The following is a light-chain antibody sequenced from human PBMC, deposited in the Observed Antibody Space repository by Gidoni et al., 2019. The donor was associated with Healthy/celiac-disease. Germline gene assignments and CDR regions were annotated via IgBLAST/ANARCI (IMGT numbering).Light chain of an antibody. V-gene: IGLV3-21*02. CDR3: QVWDSSSDHRGV. CDR2: DAS. CDR1: NIGSKS. J-gene: IGLJ2*01. Sequence: SYVLTQPPSVSVAPGQTARITCGGNNIGSKSVHWYQQKPGQAPVLVVYDASDRPSGIPERFSGSNSGNTATLTISRVEAGDEADYYCQVWDSSSDHRGVFGGGTKLTVL.